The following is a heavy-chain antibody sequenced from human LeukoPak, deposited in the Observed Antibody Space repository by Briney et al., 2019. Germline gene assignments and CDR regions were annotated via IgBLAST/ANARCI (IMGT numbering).Heavy chain of an antibody. D-gene: IGHD3-22*01. J-gene: IGHJ5*02. V-gene: IGHV4-4*07. CDR3: ARGPVLPYSSGYYFP. CDR2: IYTSGST. Sequence: PSETLFLTCTVSGGSISSYYWRWIRQPARKGLEWIGRIYTSGSTNYNPSLKIRVTMSVDTSKNQFSLKLSSVTAADTAVYYCARGPVLPYSSGYYFPWGQGTLVTVSS. CDR1: GGSISSYY.